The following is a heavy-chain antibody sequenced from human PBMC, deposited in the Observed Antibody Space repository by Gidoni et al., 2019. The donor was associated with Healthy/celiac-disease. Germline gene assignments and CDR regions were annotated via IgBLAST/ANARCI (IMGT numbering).Heavy chain of an antibody. D-gene: IGHD3-22*01. Sequence: QVQLQESGPGLVKPSQTLSLTCTVSGGSISSGGYYWSWIRQHPGKGLEWMGYIYYSGSTYYNPSLKSRVTISGDTSKNQFSLKLSSVTAADTAVYYCARANTDYYDSSGYYRGGYYYYGMDVWGQGTTVTVSS. CDR1: GGSISSGGYY. CDR2: IYYSGST. V-gene: IGHV4-31*03. J-gene: IGHJ6*02. CDR3: ARANTDYYDSSGYYRGGYYYYGMDV.